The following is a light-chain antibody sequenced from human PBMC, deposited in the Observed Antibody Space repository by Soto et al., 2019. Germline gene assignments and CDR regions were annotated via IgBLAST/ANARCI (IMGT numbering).Light chain of an antibody. J-gene: IGKJ4*01. CDR2: WAS. V-gene: IGKV4-1*01. Sequence: DIVMTQSPDSLAVSLGERATINCKSSQSVLSSSNNQNHLAWYQQKPGQPPRLLIYWASTRESGVPDRFSGGGSGTDFTLTISSLQAQDVAVYYCQQYYTTPLTFGGGTKVEI. CDR1: QSVLSSSNNQNH. CDR3: QQYYTTPLT.